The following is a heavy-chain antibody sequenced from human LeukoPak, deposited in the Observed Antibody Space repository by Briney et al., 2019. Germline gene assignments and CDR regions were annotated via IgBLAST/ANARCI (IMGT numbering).Heavy chain of an antibody. CDR2: IKSKTDDGTT. J-gene: IGHJ3*02. CDR3: ATADFWSGYYRDAFGI. V-gene: IGHV3-15*01. D-gene: IGHD3-3*01. CDR1: GFSFRSAW. Sequence: PGGSLRLSCAASGFSFRSAWMSWVRQAPGKGLEWVGRIKSKTDDGTTDYAAPVKGRFSISRDDSKNTLYLQMNRLITEDTAVYYCATADFWSGYYRDAFGIWGQGTMVTVSS.